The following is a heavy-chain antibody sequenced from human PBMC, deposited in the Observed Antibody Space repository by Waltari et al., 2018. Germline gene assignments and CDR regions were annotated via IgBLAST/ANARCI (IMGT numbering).Heavy chain of an antibody. D-gene: IGHD3-9*01. Sequence: QVQLQQWGAGLLKPSETLSLTCAVYGGSFSGYYWSWIRQPQGKGLEWIGEINHSRSTNYNPSLKSRVTISVDTSKNQFSLKLSSVTAADTAVYYCARGLVDWLSHYYYYYGMDVWGQGTTVTVSS. CDR2: INHSRST. J-gene: IGHJ6*02. CDR1: GGSFSGYY. CDR3: ARGLVDWLSHYYYYYGMDV. V-gene: IGHV4-34*01.